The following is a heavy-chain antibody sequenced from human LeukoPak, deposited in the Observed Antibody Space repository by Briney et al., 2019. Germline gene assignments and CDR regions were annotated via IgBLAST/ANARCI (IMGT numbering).Heavy chain of an antibody. CDR2: ISSSGSTK. V-gene: IGHV3-48*03. D-gene: IGHD6-13*01. CDR1: GFTFSSYE. J-gene: IGHJ6*03. CDR3: ASARAGIAANYMDV. Sequence: GGSLRLSCAASGFTFSSYEMNWVRQTPGKGLEWVSYISSSGSTKHYADSVKGRFTISRDNAKNSLYLQMNSLRAEDTAVYYCASARAGIAANYMDVWGKGTTVTVSS.